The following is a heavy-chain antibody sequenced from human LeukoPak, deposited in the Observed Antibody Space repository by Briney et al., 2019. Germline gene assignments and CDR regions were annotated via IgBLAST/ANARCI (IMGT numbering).Heavy chain of an antibody. CDR2: ISGSGTNT. Sequence: GGSLRLSCAASGFTFSSYAMSWVRQGPGKGLEWVSAISGSGTNTYYADSVKGRFTISRDNSKNTLYLQMNSLSRDDTAVYYCARTRGRGRFDYWGQGTLVTVSS. J-gene: IGHJ4*02. CDR3: ARTRGRGRFDY. CDR1: GFTFSSYA. V-gene: IGHV3-23*01. D-gene: IGHD3-16*01.